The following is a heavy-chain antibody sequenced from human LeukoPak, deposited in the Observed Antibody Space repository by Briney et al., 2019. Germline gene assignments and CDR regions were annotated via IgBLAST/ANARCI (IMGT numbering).Heavy chain of an antibody. CDR2: IYYSGST. CDR1: GGSISSSSYY. D-gene: IGHD3-3*01. V-gene: IGHV4-39*01. CDR3: ARHLNYDFWSGLYYYYYYGMDV. Sequence: SEILSLTCTVSGGSISSSSYYWGWIRQPPGKGLEWIGSIYYSGSTYYNPSLKSRVTISVDTSKNQFSLKLSSVTAADTAVYYCARHLNYDFWSGLYYYYYYGMDVWGQGTTVTVSS. J-gene: IGHJ6*02.